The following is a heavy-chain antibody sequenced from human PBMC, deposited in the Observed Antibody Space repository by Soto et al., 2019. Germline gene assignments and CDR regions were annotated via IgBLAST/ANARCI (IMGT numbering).Heavy chain of an antibody. J-gene: IGHJ5*02. CDR1: GYTFTSYG. V-gene: IGHV1-18*01. CDR3: ARDSSSWYTNWFDP. D-gene: IGHD6-13*01. Sequence: ASVKVSCKASGYTFTSYGISWVRQAPGQGLEWMGRISAYNGNTNYAQKLQGRVTMTTDTSTSTAYMELRSLRSDDTAVYYCARDSSSWYTNWFDPWGQGTLVTVYS. CDR2: ISAYNGNT.